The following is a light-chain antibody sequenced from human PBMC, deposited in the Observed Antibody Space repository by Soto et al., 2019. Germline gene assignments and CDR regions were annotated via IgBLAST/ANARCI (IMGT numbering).Light chain of an antibody. J-gene: IGLJ2*01. CDR2: EVS. V-gene: IGLV2-8*01. CDR3: SSYGGFNNVL. CDR1: SSDVGGYNY. Sequence: QSALTQPPSASGSPGQSVTISCTGTSSDVGGYNYVSWYQQHPGKAPQLIIYEVSKRPSGVPDRFSGSKSGNTASLTVSGLQAEDEADYYCSSYGGFNNVLFGGGTKVTVL.